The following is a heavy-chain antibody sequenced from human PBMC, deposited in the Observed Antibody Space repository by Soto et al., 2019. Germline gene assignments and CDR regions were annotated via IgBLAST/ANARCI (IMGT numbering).Heavy chain of an antibody. Sequence: QITLKESGPTLVKPTQTLTLTCTFSGFSVSTGGVGVAWIRQPPEKALEWLALIYWDDDKRYSPFLQSRVTITKDTSKNQVVLTMTNMDPVDTATYYCAHKGGRGAGMDVWGQGTTVTVSS. J-gene: IGHJ6*02. CDR3: AHKGGRGAGMDV. V-gene: IGHV2-5*02. D-gene: IGHD2-15*01. CDR1: GFSVSTGGVG. CDR2: IYWDDDK.